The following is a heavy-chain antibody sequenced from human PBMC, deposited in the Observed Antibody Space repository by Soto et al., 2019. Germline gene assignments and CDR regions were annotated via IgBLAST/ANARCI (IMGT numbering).Heavy chain of an antibody. Sequence: VQLVQSGPELRKPGASVKVSCKTSGYSFTSSYVTWVRQAPGRGFEWVGWISRDNGNKNYAQKFQGRVTMTTDTSTSTVYLELRSLRLDDTAVYYCTRGGGALYRFDPWGQGTLVTVSS. CDR1: GYSFTSSY. J-gene: IGHJ5*02. CDR2: ISRDNGNK. CDR3: TRGGGALYRFDP. V-gene: IGHV1-18*01. D-gene: IGHD1-26*01.